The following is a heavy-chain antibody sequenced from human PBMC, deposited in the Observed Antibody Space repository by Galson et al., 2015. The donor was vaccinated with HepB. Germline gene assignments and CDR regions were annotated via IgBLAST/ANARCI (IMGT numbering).Heavy chain of an antibody. CDR3: ARVGKWELLPYGMDV. CDR1: GYTFTSYY. CDR2: INPSGGST. J-gene: IGHJ6*02. D-gene: IGHD1-26*01. V-gene: IGHV1-46*01. Sequence: SVKVSCKASGYTFTSYYMHWVRQAPGQGLEWMGIINPSGGSTSYAQKFQGRVTMTRDTSTSTVYMELSSLRSEDTAVYYCARVGKWELLPYGMDVWGQGTTVTVSS.